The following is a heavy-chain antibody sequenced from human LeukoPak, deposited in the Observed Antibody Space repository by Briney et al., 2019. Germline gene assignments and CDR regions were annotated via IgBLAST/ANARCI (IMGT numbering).Heavy chain of an antibody. CDR1: GYTFTDYY. J-gene: IGHJ4*02. V-gene: IGHV1-69*05. CDR3: ASDYPYGDYAY. Sequence: SVKISCKVSGYTFTDYYMHWVQQAPGKGLEWMGRIIPIFGTANYAQKFQGRVTITTDESTSTAYMELSSLRSEDTAVYYCASDYPYGDYAYWGQGTLVTVSS. D-gene: IGHD4-17*01. CDR2: IIPIFGTA.